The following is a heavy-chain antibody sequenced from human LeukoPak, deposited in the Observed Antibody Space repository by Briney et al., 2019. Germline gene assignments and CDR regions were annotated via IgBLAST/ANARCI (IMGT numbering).Heavy chain of an antibody. V-gene: IGHV4-59*01. CDR2: IYYSGST. CDR3: ARGLYCSSTSCYWFDP. Sequence: SETLSLAYTVSGGSISSYYWSWIRQPPGKGLEWIGYIYYSGSTNYNPSLKSRVTISVDTSKNQFSLKLSSVTAADTAVYYCARGLYCSSTSCYWFDPWGQGTLVTVSS. J-gene: IGHJ5*02. CDR1: GGSISSYY. D-gene: IGHD2-2*01.